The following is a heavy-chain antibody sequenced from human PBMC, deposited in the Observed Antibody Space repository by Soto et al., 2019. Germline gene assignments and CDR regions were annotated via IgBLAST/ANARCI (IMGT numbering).Heavy chain of an antibody. CDR2: MKSKSEGETT. D-gene: IGHD3-22*01. V-gene: IGHV3-15*01. Sequence: GGSLRLSCAASGFTFNNAWMGWVRQAPGQGLEWVGHMKSKSEGETTDYAAPVKGRFTISRDDSKNTVYLQMDSLTTEDTAVYYCTAQFYFDASGYSFDLWGQGTLVTVSS. CDR1: GFTFNNAW. J-gene: IGHJ4*02. CDR3: TAQFYFDASGYSFDL.